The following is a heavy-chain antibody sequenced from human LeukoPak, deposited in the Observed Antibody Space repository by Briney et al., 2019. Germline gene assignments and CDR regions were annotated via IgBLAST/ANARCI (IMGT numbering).Heavy chain of an antibody. Sequence: SETLSLTCTVSGGSISSYYWSWIRQPPGKGLEWIGRIYTSGSPNYNPSLKSRVTMSVDTSKNQFSLKLSSVTAADTAVYYCARDFTMIVDLPDATVWGRGTLVTVSS. CDR3: ARDFTMIVDLPDATV. CDR1: GGSISSYY. V-gene: IGHV4-4*07. J-gene: IGHJ2*01. D-gene: IGHD3-22*01. CDR2: IYTSGSP.